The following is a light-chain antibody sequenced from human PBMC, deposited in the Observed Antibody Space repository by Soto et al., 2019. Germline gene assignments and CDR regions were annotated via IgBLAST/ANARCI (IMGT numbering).Light chain of an antibody. J-gene: IGLJ1*01. CDR1: SSDIGSHNL. CDR3: CSYAGTSTFYV. Sequence: QSALTQPASVSGSPGQSITISCTGTSSDIGSHNLVSWYQEHPDKAPQLMIYEVTKRPSGVSNRFSGSKSGNTASLTISGLQAEDEADYYCCSYAGTSTFYVFGTGTKLTVL. V-gene: IGLV2-23*02. CDR2: EVT.